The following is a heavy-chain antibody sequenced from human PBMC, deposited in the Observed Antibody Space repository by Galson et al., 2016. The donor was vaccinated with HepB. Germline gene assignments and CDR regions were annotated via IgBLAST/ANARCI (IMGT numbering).Heavy chain of an antibody. J-gene: IGHJ4*02. V-gene: IGHV3-23*01. CDR2: ISGDGAST. CDR1: GFTFRSYG. Sequence: SLRLSCAASGFTFRSYGMSWVRQIPGKGLEWVSTISGDGASTYYADSVKGRFSISRDNAENTLYLQMNSLRADDTAVYYCARDLSGPDYWGQGTLVTVSS. CDR3: ARDLSGPDY.